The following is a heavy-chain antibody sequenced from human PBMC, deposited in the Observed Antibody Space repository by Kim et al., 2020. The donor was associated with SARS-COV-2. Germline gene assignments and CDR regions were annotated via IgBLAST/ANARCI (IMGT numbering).Heavy chain of an antibody. CDR1: GGSISSYY. Sequence: SETLSLTCTVSGGSISSYYWSWIRQPPGKGLEWIGYIYYSGSTNYNPSLKSRVTISVDTSKNQFSLKLSSVTAADTAVYYCARHGYYYDSSGYYNFDYWGQGTLVTVSS. CDR3: ARHGYYYDSSGYYNFDY. CDR2: IYYSGST. J-gene: IGHJ4*02. D-gene: IGHD3-22*01. V-gene: IGHV4-59*08.